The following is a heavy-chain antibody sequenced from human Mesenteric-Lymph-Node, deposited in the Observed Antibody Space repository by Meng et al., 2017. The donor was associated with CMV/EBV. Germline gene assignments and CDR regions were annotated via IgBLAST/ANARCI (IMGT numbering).Heavy chain of an antibody. CDR2: ISGSGSTT. D-gene: IGHD2-21*01. CDR3: AKDCCSSMSYFDS. J-gene: IGHJ4*02. Sequence: GESLKISCAASGFTFSSYSMNWVRQAPGKGLEWVAGISGSGSTTYYADSVRGRFTISRDNSKNTLYLQMNSLRAEDTAVYYCAKDCCSSMSYFDSWGQGTLVTVSS. V-gene: IGHV3-23*01. CDR1: GFTFSSYS.